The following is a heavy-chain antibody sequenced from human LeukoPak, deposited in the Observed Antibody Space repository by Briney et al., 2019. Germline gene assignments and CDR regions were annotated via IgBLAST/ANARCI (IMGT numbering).Heavy chain of an antibody. V-gene: IGHV1-46*01. CDR3: ARDPEALGDSSGYYPLGDY. Sequence: ASVKVSCKASGYTFTSYYMHWVRQAPGQGLEWMGIINPSGGSTSYAQKFQGRVTMTRDTSTSTVYMELSSLRSEDTAVYYCARDPEALGDSSGYYPLGDYWGQGTLVTVSS. D-gene: IGHD3-22*01. J-gene: IGHJ4*02. CDR1: GYTFTSYY. CDR2: INPSGGST.